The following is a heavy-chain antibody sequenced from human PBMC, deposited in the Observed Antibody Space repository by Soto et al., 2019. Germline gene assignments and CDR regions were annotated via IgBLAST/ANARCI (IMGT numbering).Heavy chain of an antibody. V-gene: IGHV3-30-3*01. CDR3: ARTVTTVTTPYYFDY. Sequence: ESGGGVVQPGRSLRLSCAASGFTFNNYAMHWVRQAPGKGLEWVAVVSYDGSNKYYADSVKGRFTISRDNSKDTLYLQMNSLRAEDTAVFYCARTVTTVTTPYYFDYWGQGTLVTVSS. CDR1: GFTFNNYA. CDR2: VSYDGSNK. J-gene: IGHJ4*02. D-gene: IGHD4-17*01.